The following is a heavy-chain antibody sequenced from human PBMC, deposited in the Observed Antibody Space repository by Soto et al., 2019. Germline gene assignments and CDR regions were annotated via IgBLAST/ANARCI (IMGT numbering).Heavy chain of an antibody. CDR3: ARFQWELPALDY. V-gene: IGHV1-18*01. CDR1: GYTFTSYC. CDR2: ISAYNGNT. Sequence: ASVKVSCKASGYTFTSYCISWVRQAPGQGLEWMGWISAYNGNTNYAQKLQGRVTMTTDTSTSTAYMELRSLRPDDTAVYYCARFQWELPALDYWGQGTLVTVSS. J-gene: IGHJ4*02. D-gene: IGHD1-26*01.